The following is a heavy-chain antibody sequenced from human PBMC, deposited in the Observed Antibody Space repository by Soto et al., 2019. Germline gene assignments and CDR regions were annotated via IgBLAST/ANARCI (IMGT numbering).Heavy chain of an antibody. CDR3: ARVGMTTVTIFDY. CDR2: IYYSGST. D-gene: IGHD4-17*01. CDR1: GGSISSYY. V-gene: IGHV4-59*01. J-gene: IGHJ4*02. Sequence: SETLSLTCTVSGGSISSYYWSWIRQPPGKGLEWIGYIYYSGSTNYNPSLKSRVTISVDTSKNQFSLKLSSVTAADTAVYYCARVGMTTVTIFDYWGQGTLVTVSS.